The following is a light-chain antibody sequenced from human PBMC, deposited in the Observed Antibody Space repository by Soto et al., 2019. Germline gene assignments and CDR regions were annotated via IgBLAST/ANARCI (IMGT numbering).Light chain of an antibody. J-gene: IGKJ4*01. V-gene: IGKV3-11*01. Sequence: EIVLTQSPAALSLSPGERATLSCRASQSVSSSLAWYQQKPGLAPRLLIYDASNRATGIPDRSSGSGSGTDFTLTISSLEPEDFAVYYCQQRSSWPLTFGGGTRWIS. CDR1: QSVSSS. CDR2: DAS. CDR3: QQRSSWPLT.